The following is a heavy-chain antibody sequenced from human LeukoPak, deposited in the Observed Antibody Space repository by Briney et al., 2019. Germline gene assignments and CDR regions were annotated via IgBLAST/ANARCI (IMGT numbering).Heavy chain of an antibody. CDR2: IYYSGST. CDR3: ARFIYCSGGSCYRTGGYYMDV. CDR1: GGSISSYY. V-gene: IGHV4-59*01. J-gene: IGHJ6*03. D-gene: IGHD2-15*01. Sequence: PSETLSLTCTVSGGSISSYYWSWIRQPPGKGLEWIGYIYYSGSTNYNPSLKSRVTISVDTPKNQFSLKLSSVTAADTAVYYCARFIYCSGGSCYRTGGYYMDVWGKGTTVTVSS.